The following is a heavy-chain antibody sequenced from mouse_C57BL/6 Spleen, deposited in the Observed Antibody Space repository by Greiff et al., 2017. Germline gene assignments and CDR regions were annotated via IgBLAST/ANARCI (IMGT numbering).Heavy chain of an antibody. Sequence: VQLQQSVAELVKPGASVKLSCTASGFNIKNTYMHWVKQRPEQGLEWIGRIDPANGNTKYAPKFQGKATITADTASNTAYRQLSSLTSEDTAIYYCARSYKGGYYSMDYWGQGTSGTVSS. CDR2: IDPANGNT. V-gene: IGHV14-3*01. CDR1: GFNIKNTY. CDR3: ARSYKGGYYSMDY. D-gene: IGHD1-1*01. J-gene: IGHJ4*01.